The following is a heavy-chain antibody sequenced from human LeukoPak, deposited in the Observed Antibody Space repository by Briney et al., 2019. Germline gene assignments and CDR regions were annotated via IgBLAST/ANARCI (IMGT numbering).Heavy chain of an antibody. CDR1: GGSISSYY. J-gene: IGHJ3*02. CDR2: VYSSGST. D-gene: IGHD3-22*01. CDR3: ARQAYDTGYDAFDI. V-gene: IGHV4-4*07. Sequence: SETLSLTCTVSGGSISSYYWSWIRQPAGKGLEWIGRVYSSGSTNYNPSLKSRVTFSVDTSKNQFSLRLTSVTAADSAVDYCARQAYDTGYDAFDIWGQGTMVPVSS.